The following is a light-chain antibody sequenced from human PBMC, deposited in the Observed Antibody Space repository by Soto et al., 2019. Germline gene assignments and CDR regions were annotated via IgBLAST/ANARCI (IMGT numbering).Light chain of an antibody. Sequence: QSVLTQPASVSGSPGQSITISCTGTSSDVGGYNYVSWYQQHPGKAPKLMIYDVSNRPSGVSNHFSGSKSGNTASLTISGLQAEDEADYYCSSYTSSSTVVFGGGTKATVL. J-gene: IGLJ2*01. CDR3: SSYTSSSTVV. CDR1: SSDVGGYNY. V-gene: IGLV2-14*01. CDR2: DVS.